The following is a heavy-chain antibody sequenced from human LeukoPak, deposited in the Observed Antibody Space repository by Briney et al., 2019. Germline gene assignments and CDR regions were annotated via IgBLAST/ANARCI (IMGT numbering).Heavy chain of an antibody. Sequence: PGGSLRLSCAASGFTVTSTYMTWVRQAPGKGLEWVSLIYRDDITHHADSVKGRFTISRDNSKNTLYLQMNSLKTEDTAVYYCAREGGVKYCGAGSCSLEYWGQGTLVTVSS. J-gene: IGHJ4*02. CDR1: GFTVTSTY. V-gene: IGHV3-66*02. D-gene: IGHD2-15*01. CDR3: AREGGVKYCGAGSCSLEY. CDR2: IYRDDIT.